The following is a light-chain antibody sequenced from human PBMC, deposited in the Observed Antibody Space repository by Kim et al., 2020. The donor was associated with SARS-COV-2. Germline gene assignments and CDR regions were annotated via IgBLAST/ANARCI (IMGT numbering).Light chain of an antibody. CDR3: QQSYSHLSS. CDR2: AAS. J-gene: IGKJ2*03. Sequence: SASVGDRVTITCRASRGISTWLNWYQQKPEKAPQLLIYAASNLPNGVPSRFSGSGSGTDFTLTISSLQPEDFATYYCQQSYSHLSSFGQGTKLEI. CDR1: RGISTW. V-gene: IGKV1-39*01.